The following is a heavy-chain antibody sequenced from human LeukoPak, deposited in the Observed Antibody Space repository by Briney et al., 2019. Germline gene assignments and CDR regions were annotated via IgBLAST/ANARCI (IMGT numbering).Heavy chain of an antibody. CDR2: FYDSGNT. J-gene: IGHJ4*02. Sequence: SETLSLTCTVSGYSISSGYYWGWIRQPPGKGPEWIGSFYDSGNTYYNPSLKSRVTISVDTSKNQFSLKVRSVTAADTAVYFCARLVYSSGYLFDYWGQGTLVTVSS. CDR1: GYSISSGYY. D-gene: IGHD3-22*01. CDR3: ARLVYSSGYLFDY. V-gene: IGHV4-38-2*02.